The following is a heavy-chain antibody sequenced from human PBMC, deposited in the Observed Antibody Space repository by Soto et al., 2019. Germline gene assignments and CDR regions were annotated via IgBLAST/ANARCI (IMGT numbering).Heavy chain of an antibody. Sequence: PGGSMRLSCAAPGFTFSSYAMKWVRQAPGKGLEWVSLIGESGTPTYYADSVKGRFTISRDNSGNTLFLEMYSLRAEDTAVYYCARYIPGVRYYGMDVWGQGTTVTVSS. CDR2: IGESGTPT. CDR1: GFTFSSYA. D-gene: IGHD2-2*01. CDR3: ARYIPGVRYYGMDV. V-gene: IGHV3-23*01. J-gene: IGHJ6*02.